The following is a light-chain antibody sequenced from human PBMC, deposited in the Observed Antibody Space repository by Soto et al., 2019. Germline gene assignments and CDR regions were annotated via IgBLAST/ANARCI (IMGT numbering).Light chain of an antibody. Sequence: EVVLPQSPGTLSFSSGERATLSCRASQTISDNYLVWYQQRRGQAPRVLIHGASTRATGIPDRFSGSGSGTDFTLTISRLEPEDFAIYYCQQYSSSPTTSAQRTRLEIK. V-gene: IGKV3-20*01. CDR2: GAS. CDR3: QQYSSSPTT. J-gene: IGKJ5*01. CDR1: QTISDNY.